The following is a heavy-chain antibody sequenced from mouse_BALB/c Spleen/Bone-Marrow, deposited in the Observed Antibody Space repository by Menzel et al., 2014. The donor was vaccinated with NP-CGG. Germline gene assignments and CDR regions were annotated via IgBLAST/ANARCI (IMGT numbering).Heavy chain of an antibody. CDR2: IHYSGYT. CDR3: ARGGYYGSSYFDY. D-gene: IGHD1-1*01. Sequence: VQLKQSGPDLVKSSQSLSLTCTVTGYSITSGYNRHWIRQFPGNKLEWMGYIHYSGYTNYNPSLKSRISITRDTSKNQFFLQLNSVTTEDTATYCCARGGYYGSSYFDYWGQGTTLTVSS. J-gene: IGHJ2*01. V-gene: IGHV3-1*02. CDR1: GYSITSGYN.